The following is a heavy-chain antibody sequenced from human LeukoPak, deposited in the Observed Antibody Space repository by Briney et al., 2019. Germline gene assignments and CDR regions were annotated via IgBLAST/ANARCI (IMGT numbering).Heavy chain of an antibody. V-gene: IGHV1-18*01. D-gene: IGHD3-9*01. CDR3: ARGGDGDILTGLVFDY. Sequence: ASVKVSCKASGYRXTSYGISWVRQAPGQGLEWMGWISAYNGNTNYAQKLQGRVTITTDTSTSTAYMELRSLRSDDTAVYYCARGGDGDILTGLVFDYWGQGTLVTVSS. J-gene: IGHJ4*02. CDR1: GYRXTSYG. CDR2: ISAYNGNT.